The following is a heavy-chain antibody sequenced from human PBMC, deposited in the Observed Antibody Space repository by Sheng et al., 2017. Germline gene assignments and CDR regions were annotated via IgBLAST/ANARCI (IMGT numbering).Heavy chain of an antibody. D-gene: IGHD3-3*01. CDR2: MNPNSGNT. Sequence: QVQLVQSGTEVKKPGASVKVSCKASGYTFTNYDINWVRQATGQGLEWMGWMNPNSGNTGYAQKFQGRVTITRNTSISTAYMELSSLRSDDTAVYYCARGSGNFWSGPAPYWGQGTLVTVSS. J-gene: IGHJ4*02. V-gene: IGHV1-8*03. CDR3: ARGSGNFWSGPAPY. CDR1: GYTFTNYD.